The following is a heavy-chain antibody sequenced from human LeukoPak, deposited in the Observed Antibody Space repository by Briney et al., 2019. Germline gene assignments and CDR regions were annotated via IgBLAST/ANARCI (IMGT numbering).Heavy chain of an antibody. CDR3: ANERTMTFDY. V-gene: IGHV3-43*01. CDR2: ITRDGYNT. D-gene: IGHD1-1*01. Sequence: GGSLRLSCAAFGFTFDDYTMHWVRQAPGKGLEWLSLITRDGYNTYYADSVKGRFTISRDNNKNSLYLQMNNLRAEDTALYFCANERTMTFDYWGRGTLVTVSS. J-gene: IGHJ4*02. CDR1: GFTFDDYT.